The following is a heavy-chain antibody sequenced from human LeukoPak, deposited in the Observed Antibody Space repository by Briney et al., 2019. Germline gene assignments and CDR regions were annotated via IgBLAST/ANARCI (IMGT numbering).Heavy chain of an antibody. J-gene: IGHJ4*02. CDR1: GFTFSTYW. CDR2: IREDGSEK. CDR3: ARASGSYPFDY. Sequence: GGSLRLSCAASGFTFSTYWMTWVRQAPGKGLEWVANIREDGSEKYYVDSVKGRFTISRDNAKNSLYLQMNSLRAEDTAVYYCARASGSYPFDYWGQGTPVTVSS. D-gene: IGHD1-26*01. V-gene: IGHV3-7*03.